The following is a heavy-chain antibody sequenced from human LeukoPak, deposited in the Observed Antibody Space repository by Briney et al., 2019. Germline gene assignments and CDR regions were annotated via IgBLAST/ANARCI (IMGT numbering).Heavy chain of an antibody. D-gene: IGHD3-22*01. J-gene: IGHJ4*02. CDR2: ISSSGSTI. V-gene: IGHV3-11*01. CDR1: GFTFSDYY. Sequence: GGSLRLSCAASGFTFSDYYMSWIRQAPGKGLEWVSYISSSGSTIYYADSVKGRFTISRDNAKNSLYLQMNSLRAEDTAVYYCASLYYYDTSGYYPGSYSFDYWGQGTLVTVSS. CDR3: ASLYYYDTSGYYPGSYSFDY.